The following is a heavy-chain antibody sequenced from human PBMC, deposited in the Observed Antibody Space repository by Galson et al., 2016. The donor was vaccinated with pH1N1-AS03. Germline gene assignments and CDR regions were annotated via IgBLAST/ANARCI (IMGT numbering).Heavy chain of an antibody. D-gene: IGHD6-19*01. V-gene: IGHV4-39*07. CDR1: GDSISRSPYY. J-gene: IGHJ4*02. CDR2: IYPAVST. CDR3: ARSPRLISVAGTFPSRFDF. Sequence: SETLSLTCIVSGDSISRSPYYWGWIRQPPGRGLEWIGSIYPAVSTDYNPSLKSRVAMSVDTSKNQFSLNLSSVTAADTALYYCARSPRLISVAGTFPSRFDFWGQGTLVTVSS.